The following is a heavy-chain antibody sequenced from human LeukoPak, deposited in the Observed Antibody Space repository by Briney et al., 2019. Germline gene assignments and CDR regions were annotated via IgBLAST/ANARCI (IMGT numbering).Heavy chain of an antibody. J-gene: IGHJ6*03. D-gene: IGHD6-19*01. Sequence: GGSLRLSCAASGFTFSSYSMNWVRQAPGKGLEWVSYITSSSSKTIYYADSVKGRFTISRDNAKNSLSLQMNSLRAEDTAVYYCARGQKSVGRVLAGTTTYNYYYYMDVWGKGTTVTVSS. CDR1: GFTFSSYS. CDR2: ITSSSSKTI. CDR3: ARGQKSVGRVLAGTTTYNYYYYMDV. V-gene: IGHV3-48*01.